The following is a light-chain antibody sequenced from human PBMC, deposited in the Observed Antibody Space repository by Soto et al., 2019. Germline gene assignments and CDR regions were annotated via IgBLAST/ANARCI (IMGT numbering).Light chain of an antibody. CDR3: QQRSNWPPIT. CDR1: QSVKTF. V-gene: IGKV3-11*01. CDR2: DAS. Sequence: EIVLTQSPATLSLSPGERATLSFRASQSVKTFLVWYQQRPGQPPRLLIHDASHRATGIPARFSGSGFGTDFTLTISSLEPEDAAVYYCQQRSNWPPITFGQGTRWRL. J-gene: IGKJ5*01.